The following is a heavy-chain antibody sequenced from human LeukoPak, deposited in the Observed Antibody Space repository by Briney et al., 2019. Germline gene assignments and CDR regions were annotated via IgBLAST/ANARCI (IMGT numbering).Heavy chain of an antibody. D-gene: IGHD5-24*01. V-gene: IGHV3-53*01. CDR2: IYSGDRT. J-gene: IGHJ4*02. CDR1: GFTVDSNC. CDR3: ARHGGSNPFDY. Sequence: GGSLRLSCAASGFTVDSNCMSWVRQAPGKGLEWVSVIYSGDRTDYAGSVKGRFTISRDNSKNTLSLQMSSLRAEDTAVYYCARHGGSNPFDYWGQGTLVTVSS.